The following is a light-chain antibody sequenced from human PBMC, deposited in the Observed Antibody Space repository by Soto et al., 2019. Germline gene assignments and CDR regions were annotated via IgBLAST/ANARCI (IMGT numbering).Light chain of an antibody. V-gene: IGKV1-39*01. CDR3: QQSYNTPLT. CDR2: DAS. CDR1: QTIGTY. Sequence: DIQMTQSPSSLASSLGDIFTITCRASQTIGTYVNWYRQKSGAAPELLIYDASTLQSGVPSRFRGGASGTDFTLTISSLQLDDFATYYCQQSYNTPLTFGQGTKVDI. J-gene: IGKJ1*01.